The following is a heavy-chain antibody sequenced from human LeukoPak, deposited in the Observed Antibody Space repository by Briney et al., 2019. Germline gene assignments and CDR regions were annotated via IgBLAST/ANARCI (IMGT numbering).Heavy chain of an antibody. D-gene: IGHD5-18*01. CDR2: ISSSGSTI. V-gene: IGHV3-48*03. CDR3: AQIYTYGSSQFDY. CDR1: GFTVSSNY. Sequence: GGSLRLSCAASGFTVSSNYMNWVRQAPGKGLEWVSYISSSGSTIYYADSVKGRFTISRDNAKNSLHLQMNSLRAEDTAVYYCAQIYTYGSSQFDYWGQGTLVTVSS. J-gene: IGHJ4*02.